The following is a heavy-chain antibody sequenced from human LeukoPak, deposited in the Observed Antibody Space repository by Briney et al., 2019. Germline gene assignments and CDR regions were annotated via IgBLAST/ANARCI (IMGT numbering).Heavy chain of an antibody. CDR2: MNPNSGNT. CDR1: GYTFTSYD. J-gene: IGHJ6*03. Sequence: ASVKVSCKASGYTFTSYDINWVRQATGQGREWRGWMNPNSGNTGYAQKFQGRVTMTRNTSISTAYMELSSLRSEDTAVYYCARGVRIVVVPAAIHYYYMDVWGKGTTVTVSS. CDR3: ARGVRIVVVPAAIHYYYMDV. V-gene: IGHV1-8*01. D-gene: IGHD2-2*01.